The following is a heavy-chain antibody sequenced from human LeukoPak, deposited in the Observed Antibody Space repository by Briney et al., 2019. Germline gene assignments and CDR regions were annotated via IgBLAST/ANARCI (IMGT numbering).Heavy chain of an antibody. J-gene: IGHJ4*02. D-gene: IGHD3-22*01. CDR3: AKPYYYDSSGYQDY. Sequence: GASLRLSCAASGFTFSNYAMSWVRQAPGKGLEWVSAITGSGGNTYYADSVKGRFTISRDNSKNTVFLQMNSLRAEDTAVYYCAKPYYYDSSGYQDYWGQGTLVTVSS. CDR2: ITGSGGNT. CDR1: GFTFSNYA. V-gene: IGHV3-23*01.